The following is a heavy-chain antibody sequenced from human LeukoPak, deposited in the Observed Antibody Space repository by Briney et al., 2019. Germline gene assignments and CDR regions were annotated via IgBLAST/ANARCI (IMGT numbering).Heavy chain of an antibody. D-gene: IGHD1-26*01. CDR2: IYHSGST. CDR3: ARERGSGSYFDY. CDR1: GGSHSSSNW. Sequence: TSDTQSLTCALSGGSHSSSNWWSPLRPPPGNGLECTGDIYHSGSTNYSPSLKSRVTISVEKSKNQFSLKRSSVTAADTAVYYCARERGSGSYFDYWGQGTLVTVSS. V-gene: IGHV4-4*02. J-gene: IGHJ4*02.